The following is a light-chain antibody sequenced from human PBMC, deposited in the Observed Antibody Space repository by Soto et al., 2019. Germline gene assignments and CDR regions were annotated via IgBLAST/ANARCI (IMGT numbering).Light chain of an antibody. CDR1: QTSATY. J-gene: IGKJ1*01. CDR2: AAS. V-gene: IGKV1-39*01. Sequence: EIQMTQSPSSLSASVGDRVTITCRASQTSATYINWYQQNPGKVPRLLIYAASTLQSGVPSRFIGSGSGTDFTLTISSLQPEDFATYYCQQSSSTPRTFGQGTKVDI. CDR3: QQSSSTPRT.